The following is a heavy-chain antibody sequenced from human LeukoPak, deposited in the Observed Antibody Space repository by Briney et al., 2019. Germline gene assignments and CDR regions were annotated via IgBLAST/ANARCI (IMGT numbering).Heavy chain of an antibody. CDR2: ISWNSGSI. CDR3: ATPDRDY. V-gene: IGHV3-9*01. Sequence: GGSLRLSCAASGFTFDDYAMHWVRQAPGKGLEWVSGISWNSGSIGYADSVRGRFTISRDNAKNTLYLQMNSLRAEDTAVYYCATPDRDYWGQGTLVTVSS. CDR1: GFTFDDYA. J-gene: IGHJ4*02.